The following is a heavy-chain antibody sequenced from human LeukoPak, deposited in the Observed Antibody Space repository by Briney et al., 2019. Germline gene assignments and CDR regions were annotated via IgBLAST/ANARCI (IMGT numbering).Heavy chain of an antibody. V-gene: IGHV4-59*08. CDR3: ARQTASGWYPFDH. Sequence: SETLSLTCTVSGGSISISFWSWFRQPPGKGLEWIGYIYDSGSTNYNPSLKSRVTMSIDTSKNQFSLKLSSVTAADTAVYYCARQTASGWYPFDHWGQGTLVTVSS. CDR2: IYDSGST. CDR1: GGSISISF. J-gene: IGHJ4*02. D-gene: IGHD6-19*01.